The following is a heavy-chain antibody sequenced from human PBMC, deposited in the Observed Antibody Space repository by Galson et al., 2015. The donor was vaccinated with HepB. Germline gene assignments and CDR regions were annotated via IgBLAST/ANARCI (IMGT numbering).Heavy chain of an antibody. D-gene: IGHD5-12*01. V-gene: IGHV3-33*01. Sequence: SLRLSCATSGFIFSTYGMHWVRQAPGKGLEWVAGIWHDGSNKLYVDSVKGRLTISRDNSKNTLYLQMNSLRVEDTAVYYCARVRQDRTDSGSYSYYFDYWGQGTLVTVSS. J-gene: IGHJ4*02. CDR1: GFIFSTYG. CDR2: IWHDGSNK. CDR3: ARVRQDRTDSGSYSYYFDY.